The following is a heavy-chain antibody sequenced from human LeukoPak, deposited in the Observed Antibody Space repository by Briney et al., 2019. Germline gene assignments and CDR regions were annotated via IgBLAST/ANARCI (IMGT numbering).Heavy chain of an antibody. CDR1: GFTFSNYA. Sequence: PGGSLRLSCAASGFTFSNYAMRWVRHAPGKGLEWVSAISGSGGSTYYADSVKGRFTISRDNSKNTLYLQMNNLRAEDTAVYYCVSRVATVVGYWGQGTLVTVSS. CDR2: ISGSGGST. D-gene: IGHD5-12*01. CDR3: VSRVATVVGY. J-gene: IGHJ4*02. V-gene: IGHV3-23*01.